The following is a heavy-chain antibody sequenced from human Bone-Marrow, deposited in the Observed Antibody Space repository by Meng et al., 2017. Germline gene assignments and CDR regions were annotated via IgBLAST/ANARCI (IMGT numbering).Heavy chain of an antibody. J-gene: IGHJ4*02. D-gene: IGHD3-22*01. V-gene: IGHV3-15*01. CDR2: IKSKTDGGTT. CDR1: GFTFSNAW. CDR3: TTDRYDRSGYYFDF. Sequence: GESLKISCAASGFTFSNAWMSWVRQAPGKGLEWVGRIKSKTDGGTTDYAAPVKGRFTISRDDSKNTLYLQMNSLKTEDTAVYYCTTDRYDRSGYYFDFWGQGTLVTVSS.